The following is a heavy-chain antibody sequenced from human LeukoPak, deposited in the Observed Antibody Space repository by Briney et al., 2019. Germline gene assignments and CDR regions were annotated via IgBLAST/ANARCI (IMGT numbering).Heavy chain of an antibody. Sequence: GESLKISCKGSGYSFTSSWIGWVRQMPGKGLEWMGIIYPGDSDTRYSPSFQGQVTIAADKSISTAYLQWSSLKASDTAMYYCAIYSDTYYFDHWGQGTLVTASS. CDR1: GYSFTSSW. J-gene: IGHJ4*02. D-gene: IGHD1-26*01. V-gene: IGHV5-51*01. CDR2: IYPGDSDT. CDR3: AIYSDTYYFDH.